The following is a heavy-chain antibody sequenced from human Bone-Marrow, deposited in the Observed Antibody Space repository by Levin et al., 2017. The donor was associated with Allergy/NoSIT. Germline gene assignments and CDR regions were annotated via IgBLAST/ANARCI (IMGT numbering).Heavy chain of an antibody. CDR2: IHHSGRT. CDR1: GGSISSGDYS. D-gene: IGHD1-26*01. Sequence: LRLSCVVSGGSISSGDYSWTWIRQPPGKDLEWIGYIHHSGRTSYNPSLKSRVTISADNSKNQFSLNLSSVTAADTAVYFCARLSIVGATTMYYFDSWGQGTQVTVSS. J-gene: IGHJ4*02. CDR3: ARLSIVGATTMYYFDS. V-gene: IGHV4-30-2*01.